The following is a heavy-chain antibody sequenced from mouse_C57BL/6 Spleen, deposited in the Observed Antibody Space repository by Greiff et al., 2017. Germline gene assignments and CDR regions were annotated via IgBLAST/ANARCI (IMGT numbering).Heavy chain of an antibody. Sequence: VQLQQSGPELVKPGDSVKISCKASGYSFTGYFMNWVMQSHGKSLEWIGRINPYNGDTFYNQKFKGKATLTVDKSSSTAHMERRSLTSEDSAVYYCARGDYYGSSPFAYWGQGTLVTVSA. CDR1: GYSFTGYF. V-gene: IGHV1-20*01. J-gene: IGHJ3*01. CDR3: ARGDYYGSSPFAY. D-gene: IGHD1-1*01. CDR2: INPYNGDT.